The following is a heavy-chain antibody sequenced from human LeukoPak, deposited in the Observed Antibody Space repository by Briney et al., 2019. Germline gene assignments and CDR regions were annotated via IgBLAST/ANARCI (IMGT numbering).Heavy chain of an antibody. CDR3: ARAPDTMTSDAFDI. CDR1: GGSFSGYY. Sequence: PSETLSLTCAVYGGSFSGYYRSWIRQPPGKGLEWIGEINHSGSTNYNPSLKSRVTISVDTSKNQFSLKLSSVTAADTAVYYCARAPDTMTSDAFDIWGQGTMVTVSS. V-gene: IGHV4-34*01. CDR2: INHSGST. J-gene: IGHJ3*02. D-gene: IGHD3-22*01.